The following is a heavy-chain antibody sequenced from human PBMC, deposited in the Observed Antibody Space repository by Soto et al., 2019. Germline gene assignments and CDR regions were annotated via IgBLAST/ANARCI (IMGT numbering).Heavy chain of an antibody. CDR2: INHSGST. CDR3: ARSYGSGIP. CDR1: GDSISRNSYY. J-gene: IGHJ5*02. V-gene: IGHV4-39*07. Sequence: SETLSLTCTVSGDSISRNSYYWSWIRQPPGKGLEWIGEINHSGSTNYNPSLKSRVTISVDTSKNQFSLKLSSVTAADTAVYYCARSYGSGIPWGQGTLVTVSS. D-gene: IGHD3-10*01.